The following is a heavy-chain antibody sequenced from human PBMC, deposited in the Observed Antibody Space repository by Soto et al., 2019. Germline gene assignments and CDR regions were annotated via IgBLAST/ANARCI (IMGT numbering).Heavy chain of an antibody. V-gene: IGHV5-51*03. J-gene: IGHJ2*01. CDR3: ARPLLDYWYFDL. D-gene: IGHD1-26*01. CDR2: IYPGDSDT. CDR1: GYNFNTYW. Sequence: EAQLVQSGAEVKKPGESLTISCKGSGYNFNTYWIGWVRQMPGKGLECMGIIYPGDSDTRYSPSFQGQVTISVDKSISTAYLQLTSLKASDTAIYYCARPLLDYWYFDLWGRGTLVSVSS.